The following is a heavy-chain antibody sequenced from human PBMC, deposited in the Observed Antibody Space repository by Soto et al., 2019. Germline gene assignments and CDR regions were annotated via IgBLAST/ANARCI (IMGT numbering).Heavy chain of an antibody. D-gene: IGHD3-22*01. CDR1: GFSLSNRGVG. V-gene: IGHV2-5*01. J-gene: IGHJ4*02. CDR2: IYWNDDS. CDR3: AHSPSYYDSVHPRRSFEY. Sequence: SGPTLVNPTQTLTLTCSFSGFSLSNRGVGVGWFRQPRGKALDWLALIYWNDDSHYSPSLDNRLIITKDTAKNQVVLTLTNVDHVDTATYYCAHSPSYYDSVHPRRSFEYRGQGPMVTVSA.